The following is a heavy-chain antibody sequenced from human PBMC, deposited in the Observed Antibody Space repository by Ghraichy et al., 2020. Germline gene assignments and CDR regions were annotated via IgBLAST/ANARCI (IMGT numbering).Heavy chain of an antibody. D-gene: IGHD2-2*01. V-gene: IGHV3-9*01. Sequence: GGSLRLSCAASGFTFDDYAMHWVRQAPGKGLEWVSGISWNSGSIGYADSVKGRFTISRDNAKNSLYLQMNSLRAEDTALYYCAKGVPAAMFDAFDIWGQGTMVTVSS. CDR3: AKGVPAAMFDAFDI. CDR1: GFTFDDYA. J-gene: IGHJ3*02. CDR2: ISWNSGSI.